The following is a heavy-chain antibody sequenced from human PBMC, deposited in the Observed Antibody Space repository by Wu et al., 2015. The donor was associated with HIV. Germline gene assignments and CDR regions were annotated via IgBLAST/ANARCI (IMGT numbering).Heavy chain of an antibody. J-gene: IGHJ6*02. D-gene: IGHD3-22*01. Sequence: QVQLVQSGAEVKKPGASVKVSCKASGYTFTSYGISWVRQAPGQGLEWMGWINPNSGGTNYAQKFQGRVTMTRDTSISTAYMELSRLRSDDTAVYYCARSTPATYYYDSSGYLDVWGQGTTVTVSS. CDR3: ARSTPATYYYDSSGYLDV. CDR1: GYTFTSYG. V-gene: IGHV1-2*02. CDR2: INPNSGGT.